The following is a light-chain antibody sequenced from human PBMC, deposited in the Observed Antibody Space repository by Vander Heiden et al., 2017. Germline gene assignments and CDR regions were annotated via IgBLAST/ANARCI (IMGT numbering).Light chain of an antibody. CDR1: SSDVGSYNL. CDR3: GSYAGSRTLV. CDR2: EGS. J-gene: IGLJ2*01. V-gene: IGLV2-23*01. Sequence: SPLPQPAPVSGSPAQSLTLPCTGTSSDVGSYNLVSWYQQHPSKAPKLMIYEGSKAPSGVSKSISGSNSDNTASRTISGLQAEDEAEYYCGSYAGSRTLVFGGGTKLAVL.